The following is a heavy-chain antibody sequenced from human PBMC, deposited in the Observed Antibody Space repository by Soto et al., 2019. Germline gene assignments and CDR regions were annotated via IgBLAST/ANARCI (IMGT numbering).Heavy chain of an antibody. J-gene: IGHJ6*02. V-gene: IGHV6-1*01. CDR3: AMSISATTGDGMDV. CDR2: TYYRSKWYN. CDR1: GDSVSSYSAA. Sequence: SQTLSLTCAISGDSVSSYSAAWNWVRQSPSRGLEWLGRTYYRSKWYNDYAVSVKSRIAINPDTPKNQFSLQLNSVTPEDTAVYYCAMSISATTGDGMDVWGQGTTVTVSS. D-gene: IGHD1-7*01.